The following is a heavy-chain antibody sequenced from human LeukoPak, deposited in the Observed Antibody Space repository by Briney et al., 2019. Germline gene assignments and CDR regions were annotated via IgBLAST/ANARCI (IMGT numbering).Heavy chain of an antibody. CDR2: IYYSGST. D-gene: IGHD6-13*01. V-gene: IGHV4-31*03. J-gene: IGHJ4*02. CDR3: ARDGLAAAGTSFDY. Sequence: PSLTLSLTCTVSGGSISSGGYYWSWIRQHPGKGLEWIVYIYYSGSTYYNPSLKSRVTISVDTSKNQFSLKLSSVTAADTAVYYCARDGLAAAGTSFDYWGQGTLVSVSS. CDR1: GGSISSGGYY.